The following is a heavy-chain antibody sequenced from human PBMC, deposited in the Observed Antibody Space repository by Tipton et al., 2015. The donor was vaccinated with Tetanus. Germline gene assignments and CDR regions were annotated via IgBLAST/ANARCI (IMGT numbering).Heavy chain of an antibody. D-gene: IGHD7-27*01. CDR3: VTNWGSVNYGLDV. V-gene: IGHV4-34*01. Sequence: GLVKPSETLSLTCAVDGESFSGYYWSWLRQPPGKGLEWIGEINHSGRGNFHPSLESRLRISVDTSKKQFSLNLKSVTAADTAVYYCVTNWGSVNYGLDVWGQGTTVTVSS. CDR2: INHSGRG. J-gene: IGHJ6*02. CDR1: GESFSGYY.